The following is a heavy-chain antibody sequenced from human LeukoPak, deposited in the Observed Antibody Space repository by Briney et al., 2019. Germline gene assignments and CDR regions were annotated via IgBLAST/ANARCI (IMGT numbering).Heavy chain of an antibody. Sequence: GGSLRLSCAASGFTVSSNYMSWVRQAPGKGLEWVSVIYSGGSTYYADSVKGGFTISRDNSKNTLYLQMNSLRAEDTAVYYCARGSDYDILTGYSYYFDYWGQGTLVTVSS. CDR2: IYSGGST. V-gene: IGHV3-66*01. J-gene: IGHJ4*02. CDR1: GFTVSSNY. D-gene: IGHD3-9*01. CDR3: ARGSDYDILTGYSYYFDY.